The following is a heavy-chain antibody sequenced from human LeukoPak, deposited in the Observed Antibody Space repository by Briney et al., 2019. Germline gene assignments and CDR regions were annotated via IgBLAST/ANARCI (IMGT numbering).Heavy chain of an antibody. CDR2: ISAYNGNT. CDR1: GYTFTSYG. J-gene: IGHJ4*02. D-gene: IGHD3-22*01. V-gene: IGHV1-18*01. Sequence: ASVKVSCKASGYTFTSYGISWVRQAPGQGLEWMGWISAYNGNTNYAQKLQGRVTMTTDTSTSTAYMELRSLRSDDTAVYYCAREPYDSGGYYPFDYWGQGTLVTVSS. CDR3: AREPYDSGGYYPFDY.